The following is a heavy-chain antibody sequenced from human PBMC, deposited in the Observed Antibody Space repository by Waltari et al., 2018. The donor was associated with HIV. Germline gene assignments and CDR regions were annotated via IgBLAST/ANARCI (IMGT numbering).Heavy chain of an antibody. V-gene: IGHV4-59*01. CDR2: ISYSGRT. Sequence: QVQLQESGPGLGKPSETLSLTCTVSGASISSYYWSWSRQPPGKGLEWIGYISYSGRTNYNPSLKSRLTISLDTSKNQFSLKLSSVPAAATAVYYCARFPGVPAANSNWLDPWGQGTLVTVSP. CDR1: GASISSYY. CDR3: ARFPGVPAANSNWLDP. J-gene: IGHJ5*02. D-gene: IGHD2-2*01.